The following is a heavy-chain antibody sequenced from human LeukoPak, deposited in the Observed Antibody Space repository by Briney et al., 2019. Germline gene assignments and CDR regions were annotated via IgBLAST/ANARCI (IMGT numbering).Heavy chain of an antibody. D-gene: IGHD1-26*01. CDR2: ISWDGGSP. J-gene: IGHJ6*03. Sequence: PGGSLRLSCSASGISFDDYTMHWVRQAPGQGLELVSLISWDGGSPYYADSVKGRFSISRDNSKNSLYLQMNSLRTEDTAVYYCAKAGDADSYYYFYLDVWGKGTTVTVSS. CDR1: GISFDDYT. V-gene: IGHV3-43*01. CDR3: AKAGDADSYYYFYLDV.